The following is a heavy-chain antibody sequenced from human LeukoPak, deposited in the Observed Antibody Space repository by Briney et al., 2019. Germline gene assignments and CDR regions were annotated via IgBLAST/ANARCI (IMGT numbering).Heavy chain of an antibody. V-gene: IGHV1-46*01. Sequence: GASVKLSCKASGYTFTSYYMHWVRQAPGQGLEWMGIINPSGGSTSYAQKFQGRVTMTRDTSTSTVYMELSSLRSEDTAVYYCARDRRAYCSSTSCLAFDPWGQGTLVTVSS. CDR1: GYTFTSYY. D-gene: IGHD2-2*01. CDR2: INPSGGST. CDR3: ARDRRAYCSSTSCLAFDP. J-gene: IGHJ5*02.